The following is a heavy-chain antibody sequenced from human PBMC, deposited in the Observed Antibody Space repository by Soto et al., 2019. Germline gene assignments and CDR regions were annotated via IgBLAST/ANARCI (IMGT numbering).Heavy chain of an antibody. J-gene: IGHJ4*02. V-gene: IGHV4-4*07. D-gene: IGHD2-2*01. CDR2: IYTSGTT. CDR1: GGSLSSYY. Sequence: SETLSLTCTVSGGSLSSYYWSWIRQPAGEGLEWIGRIYTSGTTNYNPSLKSRVTLSVDTSKNQFSLKLRSVTAADTAMYYCARDTYRYCSSTSCSPLDSGGQGTLVTVSS. CDR3: ARDTYRYCSSTSCSPLDS.